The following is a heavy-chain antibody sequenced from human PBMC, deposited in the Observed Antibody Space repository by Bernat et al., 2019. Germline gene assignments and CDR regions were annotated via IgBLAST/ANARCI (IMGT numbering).Heavy chain of an antibody. Sequence: EVELVESGGTLVQPGGSLRLSFAASGFMFTKFAMHWVRQAQGKGPEYLSSILGSGDSTQYANSVKGRFIISRDNSKNTLYLHMGSLRPDDMAVYYCARDKDGGYAFDHWGQGTLVTVSS. CDR2: ILGSGDST. D-gene: IGHD5-12*01. V-gene: IGHV3-64*01. CDR3: ARDKDGGYAFDH. J-gene: IGHJ4*02. CDR1: GFMFTKFA.